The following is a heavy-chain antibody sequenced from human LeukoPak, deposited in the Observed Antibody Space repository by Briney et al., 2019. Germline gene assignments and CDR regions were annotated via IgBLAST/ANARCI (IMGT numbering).Heavy chain of an antibody. Sequence: GGSLRLSCEAYGFTFSSYAMRWVRQAPGKGLQWVSGIIDSGDITYYANSVKGRFTISRDNSKNTLYLQMNSLRAEDTAVYYCAKLGGQEVYNYYVGVWGKGTTVAVSS. J-gene: IGHJ6*03. CDR1: GFTFSSYA. CDR2: IIDSGDIT. CDR3: AKLGGQEVYNYYVGV. D-gene: IGHD3-16*01. V-gene: IGHV3-23*01.